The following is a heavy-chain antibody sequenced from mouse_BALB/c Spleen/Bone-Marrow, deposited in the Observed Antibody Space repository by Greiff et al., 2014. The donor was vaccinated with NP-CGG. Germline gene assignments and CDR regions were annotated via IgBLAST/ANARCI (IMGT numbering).Heavy chain of an antibody. V-gene: IGHV14-3*02. J-gene: IGHJ2*01. CDR2: IDPANGNT. CDR1: GFNIKDTY. CDR3: ARYYYGSSYFDY. D-gene: IGHD1-1*01. Sequence: VQLQQSGAELVKPGASVKLSRTASGFNIKDTYMHWVKQRPEQGLERIGRIDPANGNTKYDPKFQGKATITADTSSNTAYLQLSSLTSEDTAVYYCARYYYGSSYFDYWGQGTTLTVSS.